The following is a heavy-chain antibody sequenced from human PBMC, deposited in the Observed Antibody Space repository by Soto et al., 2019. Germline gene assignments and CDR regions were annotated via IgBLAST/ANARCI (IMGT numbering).Heavy chain of an antibody. CDR2: IIPIFGTA. J-gene: IGHJ6*02. CDR3: ARAPLTDYYYYYGMDV. V-gene: IGHV1-69*13. CDR1: GGTFSSYA. Sequence: SVKVSCKASGGTFSSYAISWVRQAPGQGLEWMGGIIPIFGTANYAQRFQGRVTITADESTSTAYMELSSLRSEDTAVYYCARAPLTDYYYYYGMDVWGQGTTVTVSS.